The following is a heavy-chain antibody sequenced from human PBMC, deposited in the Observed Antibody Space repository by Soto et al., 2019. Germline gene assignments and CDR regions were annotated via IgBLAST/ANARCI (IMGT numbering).Heavy chain of an antibody. Sequence: ASVKVSCKASGYTFTSYGISWVRQAPGQGLEWMGWISAYNGNTNYAQKFRGRVTMARDTSTSTVYMDLSSLRSDDTAVYYCARDLVAADYWGQGTLVTVSS. CDR2: ISAYNGNT. D-gene: IGHD2-2*01. J-gene: IGHJ4*02. V-gene: IGHV1-18*01. CDR1: GYTFTSYG. CDR3: ARDLVAADY.